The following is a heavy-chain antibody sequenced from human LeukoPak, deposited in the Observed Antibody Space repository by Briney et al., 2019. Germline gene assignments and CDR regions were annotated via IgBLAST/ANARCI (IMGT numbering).Heavy chain of an antibody. D-gene: IGHD5-18*01. CDR3: ARAVDTALFDP. V-gene: IGHV3-53*01. Sequence: GGSLRLSCAASGFTVSSNYMSWVRQAPGKGLEWVSVIYSGGSTYYADSVKGRFTISRDNSKNTLYLQMNSLRVEDTAVYYCARAVDTALFDPWGQGTLVTVSS. J-gene: IGHJ5*02. CDR2: IYSGGST. CDR1: GFTVSSNY.